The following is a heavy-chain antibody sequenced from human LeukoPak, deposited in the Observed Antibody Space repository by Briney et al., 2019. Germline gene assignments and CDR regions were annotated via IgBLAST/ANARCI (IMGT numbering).Heavy chain of an antibody. V-gene: IGHV4-59*01. Sequence: SETLSLTCSVSDDSITMYYWTWIRQPPGKGLEWIGYVDHTGSTNFNPSLNGRVSISRDTSKNLFSLRLRTVTAADTAVYFCARGRVSSSTWYSTYYYYFYMDVWGKGTTVTVSS. CDR3: ARGRVSSSTWYSTYYYYFYMDV. CDR2: VDHTGST. D-gene: IGHD4-11*01. CDR1: DDSITMYY. J-gene: IGHJ6*03.